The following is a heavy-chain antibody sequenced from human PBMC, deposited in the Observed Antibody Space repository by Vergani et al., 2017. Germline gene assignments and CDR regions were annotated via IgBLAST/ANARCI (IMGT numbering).Heavy chain of an antibody. CDR3: ATGAGSSSWKSYYYYGMDV. J-gene: IGHJ6*02. Sequence: QVQLQESGPGLVKPSQTLSLTCTVSGGSISSGSYYWSWIRQPAGKGLEWIGRIYTSGSTNYNPSLKSRVTISADKSISTAYLQWSSLKASDTAMYYCATGAGSSSWKSYYYYGMDVWGQGTTVTVSS. D-gene: IGHD6-13*01. V-gene: IGHV4-61*02. CDR2: IYTSGST. CDR1: GGSISSGSYY.